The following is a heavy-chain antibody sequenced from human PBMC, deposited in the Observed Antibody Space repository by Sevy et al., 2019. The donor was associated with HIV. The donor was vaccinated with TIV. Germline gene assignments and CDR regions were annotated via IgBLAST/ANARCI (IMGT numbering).Heavy chain of an antibody. D-gene: IGHD6-19*01. CDR2: IKQDGSEK. V-gene: IGHV3-7*01. J-gene: IGHJ6*02. CDR1: GFTFSSYW. CDR3: ARRSRGGWYHYYYGMDV. Sequence: GGSLRLSCAASGFTFSSYWMSWVRQAPGKGLEWVATIKQDGSEKYYVDSVKGRFTISRDNAKNSLYLQMNSLRAEDTAVYYCARRSRGGWYHYYYGMDVWGQGTTVTVSS.